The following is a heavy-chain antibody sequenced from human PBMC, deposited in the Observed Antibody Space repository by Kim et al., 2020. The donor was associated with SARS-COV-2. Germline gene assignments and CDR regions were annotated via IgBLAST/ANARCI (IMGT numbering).Heavy chain of an antibody. D-gene: IGHD2-21*01. CDR2: ISAYNGNT. CDR1: GYTFTSYG. J-gene: IGHJ6*03. Sequence: ASVKVSCKASGYTFTSYGISWVRQAPGQGLEWMGWISAYNGNTNYAQKLQGRVTMTTDTSTSTAYMELRSLRSDDTAVYYCARDGGDFVVVIAHPEYYYYMDVWGKGTTVTVSS. CDR3: ARDGGDFVVVIAHPEYYYYMDV. V-gene: IGHV1-18*01.